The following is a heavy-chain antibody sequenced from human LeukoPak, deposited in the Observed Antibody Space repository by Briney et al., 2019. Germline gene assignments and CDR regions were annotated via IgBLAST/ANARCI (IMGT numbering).Heavy chain of an antibody. CDR2: IYPGDSDT. CDR3: ARRGGYNYGYFDY. V-gene: IGHV5-51*01. CDR1: EYSFTNYW. Sequence: GESLKISCKGSEYSFTNYWIGWVRQTPGKGLEWMGFIYPGDSDTTYSPSFQGQVTIPADKSISTAYLQWSSLKASDTAMYYCARRGGYNYGYFDYWGQGTQVTVSS. J-gene: IGHJ4*02. D-gene: IGHD5-18*01.